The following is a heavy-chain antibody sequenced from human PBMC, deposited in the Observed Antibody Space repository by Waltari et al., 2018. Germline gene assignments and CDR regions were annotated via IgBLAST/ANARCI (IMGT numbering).Heavy chain of an antibody. CDR2: INPNSGGT. CDR3: ARGEYYYDSSGYCLDY. D-gene: IGHD3-22*01. CDR1: GYTFTGYY. Sequence: QVQLVQSGAEVKKPGASVKVSCKASGYTFTGYYMHWVRRAPGQGLEWMGWINPNSGGTNYAQKFQGRVTMTRDTSISTAYMELSRLRSDDTAVYYCARGEYYYDSSGYCLDYWGQGTLVTVSS. V-gene: IGHV1-2*02. J-gene: IGHJ4*02.